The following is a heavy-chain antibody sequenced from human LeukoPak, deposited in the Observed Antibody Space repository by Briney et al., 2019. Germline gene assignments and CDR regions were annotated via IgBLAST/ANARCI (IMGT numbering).Heavy chain of an antibody. D-gene: IGHD2-21*02. V-gene: IGHV4-59*01. CDR3: ARGVVVATAIVPDAFDI. CDR2: IYYSGST. Sequence: SETLSLTCTVSGGSISSYYWSWIRQPPGKGLEWIGYIYYSGSTNYNPSLKSRVTISVDTSKNQFSLKLSSVTAADTAVYYCARGVVVATAIVPDAFDIWGQGTMVTVSS. CDR1: GGSISSYY. J-gene: IGHJ3*02.